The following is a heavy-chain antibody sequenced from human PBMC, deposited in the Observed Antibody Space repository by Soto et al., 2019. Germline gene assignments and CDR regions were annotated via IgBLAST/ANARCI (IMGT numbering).Heavy chain of an antibody. CDR2: INHSGST. CDR1: GGSFSGYY. J-gene: IGHJ4*02. V-gene: IGHV4-34*01. CDR3: ASRQCHGPFDY. D-gene: IGHD4-4*01. Sequence: QVQLQQWGAELLKPSETLSLTCAVYGGSFSGYYWSWIRQPPGKGLEWIGEINHSGSTNYNPSLKSRVTISVDTSKNQFSLKLSSVTAADTAVYYCASRQCHGPFDYWGQGTLVTVSS.